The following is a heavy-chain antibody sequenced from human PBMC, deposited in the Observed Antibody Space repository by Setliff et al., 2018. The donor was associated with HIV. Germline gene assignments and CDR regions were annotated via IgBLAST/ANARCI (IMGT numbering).Heavy chain of an antibody. CDR2: IYYSGDT. D-gene: IGHD6-19*01. J-gene: IGHJ3*02. Sequence: PSETLSLTCSVSGVSISNGVYFWSWLRQHPGKGLEWVGYIYYSGDTYYNPSLKGRVTISVDTSENRFSLTLNSVTAADTAVYYCATEMAAIRQDAFDIWGLGTRVTVSS. CDR1: GVSISNGVYF. V-gene: IGHV4-31*03. CDR3: ATEMAAIRQDAFDI.